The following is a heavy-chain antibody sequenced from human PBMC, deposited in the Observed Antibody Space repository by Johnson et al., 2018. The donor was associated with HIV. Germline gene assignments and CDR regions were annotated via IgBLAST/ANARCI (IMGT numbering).Heavy chain of an antibody. Sequence: VQLVESGGGVVRPGGSLRLSCAASGFTFDDYGMSWVRQAPGKGLEWVSGINWNGGSTSYAGSVKGPFAISRDNAKNSLYLQMKSLRAEDTAWYYCARWRTEGSDAFDIWGQGTMVTVSA. CDR1: GFTFDDYG. CDR3: ARWRTEGSDAFDI. J-gene: IGHJ3*02. V-gene: IGHV3-20*04. D-gene: IGHD3/OR15-3a*01. CDR2: INWNGGST.